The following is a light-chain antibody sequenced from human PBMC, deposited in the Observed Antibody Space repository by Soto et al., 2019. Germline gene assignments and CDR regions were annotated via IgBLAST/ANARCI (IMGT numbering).Light chain of an antibody. V-gene: IGLV1-40*01. CDR3: PSYDNSLSGYV. CDR1: SSNIGAGYD. Sequence: QSVLTQPPSVSGAPGQRVTISCTGSSSNIGAGYDVHWYQQLPGTAPKLLIYGNSNRPSGVPDRFSGSKSGTSASLAITGLQAEDLSDYYCPSYDNSLSGYVFGTGTKVTVL. J-gene: IGLJ1*01. CDR2: GNS.